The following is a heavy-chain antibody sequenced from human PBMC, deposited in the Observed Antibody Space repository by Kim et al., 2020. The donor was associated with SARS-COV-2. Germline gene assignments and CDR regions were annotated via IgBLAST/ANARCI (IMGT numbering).Heavy chain of an antibody. CDR3: ASEPDGYCSGGSCYSGWFDP. CDR1: GGSISSGGYY. J-gene: IGHJ5*02. Sequence: SETLSLTCTVSGGSISSGGYYWSWIRQHPGKGLEWIGYIYYSGSTYYNPSLKSRVTISVDTSKNQFSLKLSSVTAADTAVYYCASEPDGYCSGGSCYSGWFDPWGQGTLVTVSS. V-gene: IGHV4-31*03. D-gene: IGHD2-15*01. CDR2: IYYSGST.